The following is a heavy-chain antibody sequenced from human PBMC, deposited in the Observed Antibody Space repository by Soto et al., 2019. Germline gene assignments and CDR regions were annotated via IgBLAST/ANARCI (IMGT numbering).Heavy chain of an antibody. CDR3: ARGGPARLRDYYYGMDV. D-gene: IGHD2-2*01. Sequence: PGGSLRLSCVASGFTFSDYYMSWIRQAPGKGLEWVSYISSSSSYTKYADSVKGRLTISRDNAKNSLYLQMNSLRAEDTAVYYCARGGPARLRDYYYGMDVWGQGATVPVYS. V-gene: IGHV3-11*06. J-gene: IGHJ6*02. CDR1: GFTFSDYY. CDR2: ISSSSSYT.